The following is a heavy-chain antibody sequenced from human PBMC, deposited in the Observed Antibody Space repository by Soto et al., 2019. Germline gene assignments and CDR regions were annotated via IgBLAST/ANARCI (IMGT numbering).Heavy chain of an antibody. CDR1: GFTFSTYA. J-gene: IGHJ4*02. Sequence: PGGSLRLSCAASGFTFSTYAMSWVRQAPGKGLEWVSGISGSGGTYYADSVKGRFTISRDNSKNTLYLQMNSLRVEDTALYYCAKIPITSAWLDFDYWGRGTLVTVSS. CDR2: ISGSGGT. CDR3: AKIPITSAWLDFDY. V-gene: IGHV3-23*01. D-gene: IGHD6-19*01.